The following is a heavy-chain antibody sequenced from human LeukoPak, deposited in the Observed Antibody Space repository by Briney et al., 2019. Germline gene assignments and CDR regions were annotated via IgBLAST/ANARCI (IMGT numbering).Heavy chain of an antibody. CDR1: GFTFSSYA. Sequence: PGGSLRLTCAASGFTFSSYAMSWVRQAPGKGLEWVSAISGSGGSTYYADSVKGRFTISRDNSKNTLYLQMNSLRAEDTAVYYSAKSIAAAARGWFDPWGQGTLVTVSS. D-gene: IGHD6-13*01. J-gene: IGHJ5*02. CDR3: AKSIAAAARGWFDP. V-gene: IGHV3-23*01. CDR2: ISGSGGST.